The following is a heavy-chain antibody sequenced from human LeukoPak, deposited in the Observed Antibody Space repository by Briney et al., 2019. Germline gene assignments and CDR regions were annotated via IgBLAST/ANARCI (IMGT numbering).Heavy chain of an antibody. D-gene: IGHD3-10*01. CDR1: GFTFTSYD. CDR2: ISGYNGNT. V-gene: IGHV1-18*01. Sequence: ASVKVSCKTSGFTFTSYDINWVRQAPGQGLEWMGWISGYNGNTNYAQKLQGRVTMTTDTSTSTAYMELRSLRSDDTAVYYCASSPYGSGLGDWFDPWGQGTLVTVSS. J-gene: IGHJ5*02. CDR3: ASSPYGSGLGDWFDP.